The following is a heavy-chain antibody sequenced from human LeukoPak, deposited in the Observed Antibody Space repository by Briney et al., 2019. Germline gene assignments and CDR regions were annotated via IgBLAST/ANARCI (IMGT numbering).Heavy chain of an antibody. Sequence: SETLSLTCAVYAGSFSGHYWSWIRQPPGKGLEWIGEINHSGSTNYNPSLKSRVTISVDTSKNQFSLKLSSVTAADTAVYYCARVTVGALDYWGQGTLVTVSS. CDR3: ARVTVGALDY. D-gene: IGHD1-26*01. CDR2: INHSGST. J-gene: IGHJ4*02. CDR1: AGSFSGHY. V-gene: IGHV4-34*01.